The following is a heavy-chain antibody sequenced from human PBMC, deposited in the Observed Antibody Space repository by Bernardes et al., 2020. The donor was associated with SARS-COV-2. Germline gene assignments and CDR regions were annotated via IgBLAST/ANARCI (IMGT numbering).Heavy chain of an antibody. D-gene: IGHD5-18*01. CDR1: RFTGGSNY. CDR2: IYSGGST. Sequence: GGSLRLSCAPARFTGGSNYRSWVRQAKGEGLGWDAVIYSGGSTYYADSVKGRFTISRDNSKNTLYLQMNSLRAEDTAVYYCARELYNYGPGDYWGQGTLVTVSS. J-gene: IGHJ4*02. V-gene: IGHV3-66*02. CDR3: ARELYNYGPGDY.